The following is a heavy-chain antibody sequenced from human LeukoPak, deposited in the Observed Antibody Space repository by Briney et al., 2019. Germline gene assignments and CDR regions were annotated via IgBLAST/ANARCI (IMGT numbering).Heavy chain of an antibody. J-gene: IGHJ4*02. CDR1: GFTFRSYG. D-gene: IGHD4-23*01. V-gene: IGHV3-30*18. CDR3: AKDLRWTGFFDY. Sequence: PGGSLRLSCAASGFTFRSYGMHWARQAPGKGLEWVAVISYDGSYKYYADSVRGRFTISRDNSKNTLYLQMNSLRTEDTAVYYCAKDLRWTGFFDYWGQGTLVTVSS. CDR2: ISYDGSYK.